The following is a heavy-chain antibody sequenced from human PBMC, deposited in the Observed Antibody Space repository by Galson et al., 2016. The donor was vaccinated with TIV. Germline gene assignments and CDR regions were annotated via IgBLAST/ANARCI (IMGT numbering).Heavy chain of an antibody. Sequence: LTCTVSGGSINSDLYYWAWIRQPPGKGLEWIATIYYTGSTYYNPSLKSRVSISMDTPKNQFSPKLSSVTAADTAVYYCARRTHYDSSGYSDAFDIWGQGTMVPVSS. CDR2: IYYTGST. CDR1: GGSINSDLYY. D-gene: IGHD3-22*01. CDR3: ARRTHYDSSGYSDAFDI. V-gene: IGHV4-39*01. J-gene: IGHJ3*02.